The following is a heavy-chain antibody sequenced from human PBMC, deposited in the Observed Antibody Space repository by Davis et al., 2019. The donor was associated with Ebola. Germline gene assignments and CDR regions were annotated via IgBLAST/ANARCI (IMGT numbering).Heavy chain of an antibody. D-gene: IGHD2-2*01. Sequence: PGGSLRLSCAASGFTFSSYGMHWVRQAPGKGLEWVSGISWNSGSIGYADSVKGRFTISRDNAKNSLYLQMNSLRAEDTALYYCAKSRYCSSTSCYDWFDPWGQGTLVTVSS. CDR3: AKSRYCSSTSCYDWFDP. J-gene: IGHJ5*02. CDR2: ISWNSGSI. V-gene: IGHV3-9*01. CDR1: GFTFSSYG.